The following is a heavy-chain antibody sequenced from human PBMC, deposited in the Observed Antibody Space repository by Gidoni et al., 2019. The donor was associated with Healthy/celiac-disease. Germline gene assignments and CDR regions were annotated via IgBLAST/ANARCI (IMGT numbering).Heavy chain of an antibody. CDR2: ISYDGSNK. Sequence: EWVAVISYDGSNKYYADSVKGRFTISRDNSKNTLYLQMNSLRAEDTAVYYCARDWGSGYPDYWGQGTLVTVSS. D-gene: IGHD3-22*01. J-gene: IGHJ4*02. CDR3: ARDWGSGYPDY. V-gene: IGHV3-30-3*01.